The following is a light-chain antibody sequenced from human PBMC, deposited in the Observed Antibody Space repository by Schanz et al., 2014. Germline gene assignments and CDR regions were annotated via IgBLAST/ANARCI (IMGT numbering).Light chain of an antibody. CDR1: QSVSSN. CDR3: QQYNNWPPYT. J-gene: IGKJ3*01. CDR2: GTS. Sequence: EIVMTQSPATLSVSPGERATLSCRASQSVSSNLAWYQQKPGQAPRLLIYGTSTRATGIPTRFSGSGSGTEFTLTISSLQSEDFVVYYCQQYNNWPPYTFGPGTRVIIK. V-gene: IGKV3-15*01.